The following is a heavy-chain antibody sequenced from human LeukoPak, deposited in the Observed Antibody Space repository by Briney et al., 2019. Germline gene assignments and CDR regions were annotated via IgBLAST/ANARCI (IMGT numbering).Heavy chain of an antibody. Sequence: SETLSLTCSVSGGSISSYYWSWIRQPPGKGLEWIGYIYYSGSTNYNPSLKSRVTMSVDTSKNQFSLKLSSVTAADTAVYYCARGGYCSSTSCYDVDAFDIWGQGTMVTVSS. CDR3: ARGGYCSSTSCYDVDAFDI. CDR1: GGSISSYY. CDR2: IYYSGST. V-gene: IGHV4-59*12. D-gene: IGHD2-2*01. J-gene: IGHJ3*02.